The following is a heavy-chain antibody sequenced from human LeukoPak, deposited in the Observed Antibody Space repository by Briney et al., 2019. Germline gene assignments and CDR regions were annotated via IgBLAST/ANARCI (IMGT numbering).Heavy chain of an antibody. D-gene: IGHD3-3*01. J-gene: IGHJ4*02. CDR2: ISSSSSYI. Sequence: GGSLRLSCAASGFTFSSYSMKWVPQAPGKGLEWVSSISSSSSYIYYADSVKGRFTISRDNAKNSLYLQMSSLRAEDTAVYYCARGVRDFDYWGEGTLVTVSS. V-gene: IGHV3-21*01. CDR3: ARGVRDFDY. CDR1: GFTFSSYS.